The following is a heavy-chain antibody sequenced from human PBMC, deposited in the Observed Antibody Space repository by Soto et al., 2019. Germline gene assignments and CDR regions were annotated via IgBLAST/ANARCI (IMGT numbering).Heavy chain of an antibody. D-gene: IGHD2-2*01. J-gene: IGHJ6*02. V-gene: IGHV6-1*01. CDR2: TYYRSKWYN. CDR3: ARDEVPAATYYYYYGMDV. Sequence: SQTLSLPCVISGDSVSSNSAAWNWIRQSPSRGLEWLGRTYYRSKWYNDYAVSVKSRITINPDTSKNQFSLQLNSVTPEDTAVYYCARDEVPAATYYYYYGMDVWGQGTTVTVSS. CDR1: GDSVSSNSAA.